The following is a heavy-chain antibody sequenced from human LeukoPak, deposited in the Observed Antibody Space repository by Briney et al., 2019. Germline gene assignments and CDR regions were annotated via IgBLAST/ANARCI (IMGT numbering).Heavy chain of an antibody. Sequence: SETLSLTCTVSGGSFSSSSYYWGWIRQPPGKGREWIGSMYYSGSTYYNASLRSRVTISVDTSKNQFSLKLSSVTAADTAVYYCARGTSSGSYYMRRCWFDPWGQGTLVTASS. D-gene: IGHD3-10*01. V-gene: IGHV4-39*01. CDR2: MYYSGST. J-gene: IGHJ5*02. CDR3: ARGTSSGSYYMRRCWFDP. CDR1: GGSFSSSSYY.